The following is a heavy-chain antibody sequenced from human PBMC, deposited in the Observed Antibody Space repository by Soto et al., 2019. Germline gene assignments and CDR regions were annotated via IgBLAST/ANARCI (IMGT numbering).Heavy chain of an antibody. J-gene: IGHJ1*01. D-gene: IGHD3-22*01. V-gene: IGHV4-59*01. CDR3: ARSAYYDSTPLEYFQH. CDR2: IYYSGST. CDR1: GGSISSYY. Sequence: SETLSLTCTVSGGSISSYYWSWIRQPPGKGLEWIGYIYYSGSTNYNPSLKSRVTISVDTSKNQFSLKLSSVTAADTAVYYCARSAYYDSTPLEYFQHWGPGTLVTVSS.